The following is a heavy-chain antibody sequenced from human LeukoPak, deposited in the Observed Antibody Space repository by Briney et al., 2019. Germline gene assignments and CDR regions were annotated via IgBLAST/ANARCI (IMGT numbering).Heavy chain of an antibody. Sequence: SETLSLTCIVSGGSISSGSHYWGWSRQPPGKGLEWTGSMHYSGITYYNPSLTSRVTISVDTSKNQFSLRLTSVTAADTAVYYCARYPYSDSGVWQAFDYWGQGTLVTVSS. CDR2: MHYSGIT. J-gene: IGHJ4*02. CDR3: ARYPYSDSGVWQAFDY. CDR1: GGSISSGSHY. D-gene: IGHD5-12*01. V-gene: IGHV4-39*01.